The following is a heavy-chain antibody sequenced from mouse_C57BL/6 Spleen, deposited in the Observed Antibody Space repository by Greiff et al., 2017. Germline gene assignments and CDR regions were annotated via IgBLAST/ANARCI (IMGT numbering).Heavy chain of an antibody. Sequence: VQLVESGPGLVAPSQSLSITCTVSGFSLTSYGVSWVRQPPGKGLEWLGVRWGDGSKNDKSALRSRLSISKDNSKSQVFLKLNSLQTDDTATYYCAKGLTGTVFAYWGQGALVTVSA. CDR3: AKGLTGTVFAY. J-gene: IGHJ3*01. CDR1: GFSLTSYG. CDR2: RWGDGSK. V-gene: IGHV2-3*01. D-gene: IGHD4-1*01.